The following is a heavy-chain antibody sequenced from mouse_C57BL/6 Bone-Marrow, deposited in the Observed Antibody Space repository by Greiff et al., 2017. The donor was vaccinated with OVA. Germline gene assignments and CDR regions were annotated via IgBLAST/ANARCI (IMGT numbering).Heavy chain of an antibody. CDR2: INYDGSST. CDR3: ARDYGSSGWYFDV. Sequence: EVQLVESEGGLVQPGSSMKLSCTASGFTFSDYYMAWVRQVPEKGLEWVANINYDGSSTYYLDSLKSRFIISRDNAKNILYLQMSSLKSEDTATYYLARDYGSSGWYFDVWGTGTTVTVSS. V-gene: IGHV5-16*01. J-gene: IGHJ1*03. CDR1: GFTFSDYY. D-gene: IGHD1-1*01.